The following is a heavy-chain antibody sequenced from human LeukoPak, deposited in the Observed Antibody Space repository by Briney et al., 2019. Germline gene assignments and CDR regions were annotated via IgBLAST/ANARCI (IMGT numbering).Heavy chain of an antibody. D-gene: IGHD2-15*01. V-gene: IGHV4-39*07. CDR3: ARADDVVVAAPGYNWFDP. CDR1: GGSISSSSYY. Sequence: PSETLSLTCTVSGGSISSSSYYWGWIRQPPGKGLEWIGSIYYSGSTYYNPSLKSRVTISVDTSKNQFSLKLSSVTAADTAVYYCARADDVVVAAPGYNWFDPWGQGTLVTVSS. CDR2: IYYSGST. J-gene: IGHJ5*02.